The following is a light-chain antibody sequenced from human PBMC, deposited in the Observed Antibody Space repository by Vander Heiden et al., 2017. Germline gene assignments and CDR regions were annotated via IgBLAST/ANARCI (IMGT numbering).Light chain of an antibody. CDR1: SSNIGSNY. V-gene: IGLV1-47*02. Sequence: QSVLTHPPPASGTPGQRVTISCSGSSSNIGSNYVYWYQQLPGTAPKLLIYSNNQRPSGVPDRFSGSKSGTSASLAISGLRSEDEADYYCAAWDDSLSGPVFGGGTKLTVL. CDR3: AAWDDSLSGPV. J-gene: IGLJ3*02. CDR2: SNN.